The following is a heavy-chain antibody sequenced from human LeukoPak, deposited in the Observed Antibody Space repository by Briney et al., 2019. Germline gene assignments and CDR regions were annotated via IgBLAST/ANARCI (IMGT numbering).Heavy chain of an antibody. CDR2: ISGSGGST. D-gene: IGHD3-22*01. Sequence: PGGSLRLSCAASGFSFSKYDMTWVRQAPGKGLEWVSAISGSGGSTYYADSVKGRFTISRDNSKNTLYLQMNSLRAEDTAVYYCAKDRFYYDSSGYYRLHFDYWGQGTLVTVSS. CDR3: AKDRFYYDSSGYYRLHFDY. CDR1: GFSFSKYD. V-gene: IGHV3-23*01. J-gene: IGHJ4*02.